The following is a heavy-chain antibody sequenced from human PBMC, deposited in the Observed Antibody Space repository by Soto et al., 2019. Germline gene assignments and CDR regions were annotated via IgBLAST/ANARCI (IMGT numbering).Heavy chain of an antibody. V-gene: IGHV3-53*01. CDR1: GFTVSSNY. Sequence: GGSLGLSCAASGFTVSSNYMSWVRQAPGEGLEWVSVIYSGGSTYYADSVKGRFTISRDNSKNTLYPQMSSLRAEDTAVYYCARVRVDIVATIIPDYFDYWGQRTLVTVSS. J-gene: IGHJ4*02. CDR2: IYSGGST. D-gene: IGHD5-12*01. CDR3: ARVRVDIVATIIPDYFDY.